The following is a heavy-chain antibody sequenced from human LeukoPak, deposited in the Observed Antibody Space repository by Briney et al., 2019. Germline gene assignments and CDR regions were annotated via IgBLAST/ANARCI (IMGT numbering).Heavy chain of an antibody. CDR2: IHYSGTT. D-gene: IGHD6-13*01. J-gene: IGHJ4*02. V-gene: IGHV4-59*01. CDR1: GGAINDYY. CDR3: ARVRVSPYYFDY. Sequence: SETLSLTCTVSGGAINDYYWSWIRQPPGKGLEWIAYIHYSGTTNYNPSLKSRVTISLDTSKNQFSLKLSSVTAADTAVYYCARVRVSPYYFDYWGQGTLVTVSS.